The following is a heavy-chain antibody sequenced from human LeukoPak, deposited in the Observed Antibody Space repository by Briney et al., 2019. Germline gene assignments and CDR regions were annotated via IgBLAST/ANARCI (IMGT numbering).Heavy chain of an antibody. D-gene: IGHD5-12*01. Sequence: SETLSLTCAVYGGPFRGYYWNWIRQPPGKGLEWIGEINHSGRTNYNPSLKSRVTISVVTSRNHFSLKLNSVTAADTAVYYCAGRARLGAPGYWGQGSLVTVSS. CDR3: AGRARLGAPGY. V-gene: IGHV4-34*01. J-gene: IGHJ4*02. CDR2: INHSGRT. CDR1: GGPFRGYY.